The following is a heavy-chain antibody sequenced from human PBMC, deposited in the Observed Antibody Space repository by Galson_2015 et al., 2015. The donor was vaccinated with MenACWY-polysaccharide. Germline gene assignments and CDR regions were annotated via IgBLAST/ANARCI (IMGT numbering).Heavy chain of an antibody. CDR3: ASLISKGGG. V-gene: IGHV1-3*01. CDR1: GYTFSNYA. CDR2: INADNGYT. J-gene: IGHJ4*02. D-gene: IGHD3-3*02. Sequence: SVKVSCKASGYTFSNYAMHWVRQAPGQRLEWMGWINADNGYTKYSPKLQGRVTITRDTSASTAYMELSSLTSEDTAVYYCASLISKGGGWGQGTLVTVSS.